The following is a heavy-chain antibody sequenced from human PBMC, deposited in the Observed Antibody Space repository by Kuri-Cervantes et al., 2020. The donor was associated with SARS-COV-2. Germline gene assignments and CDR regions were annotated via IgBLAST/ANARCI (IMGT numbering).Heavy chain of an antibody. D-gene: IGHD3-22*01. CDR2: INAGNGNT. J-gene: IGHJ6*02. V-gene: IGHV1-3*01. CDR3: AREDYYDSSGYYQGYYYGMDV. CDR1: GYTFTSYA. Sequence: ASVKVSCKASGYTFTSYAMHWVRQAPGQRLEWMGWINAGNGNTKYSQKFQGRVTITSDTSASTAYMELNSLRSEDTAVYYCAREDYYDSSGYYQGYYYGMDVWGQGTTVTVSS.